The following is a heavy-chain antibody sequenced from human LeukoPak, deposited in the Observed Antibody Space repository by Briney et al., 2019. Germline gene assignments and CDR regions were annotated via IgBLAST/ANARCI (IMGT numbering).Heavy chain of an antibody. J-gene: IGHJ4*02. CDR1: GFTVSSNY. V-gene: IGHV3-66*01. D-gene: IGHD1-26*01. CDR3: ARGLLHSARGSSGWSLLNSGSYLYYFDY. CDR2: IYSGGST. Sequence: GGSLRLSCAASGFTVSSNYMSWVRQAPGKGLEWVSVIYSGGSTYYADSVKGRFTISRDNSKNTLYLQMNSLRAEDTAVYYCARGLLHSARGSSGWSLLNSGSYLYYFDYWGQGTLVTVSS.